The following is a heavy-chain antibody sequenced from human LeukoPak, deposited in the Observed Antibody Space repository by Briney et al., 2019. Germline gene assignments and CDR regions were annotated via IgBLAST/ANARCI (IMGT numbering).Heavy chain of an antibody. CDR1: GGTFISYA. V-gene: IGHV1-69*13. Sequence: SVKVSCKASGGTFISYAISWVRQAPGQGLEWMGGIIPIFGTANYAQKFQGRVTITADESTSTAYMELSSLRSEDTAVYYCAKEVVPADRTYYYYGMDVWGQGTTVTVSS. CDR3: AKEVVPADRTYYYYGMDV. D-gene: IGHD2-2*01. CDR2: IIPIFGTA. J-gene: IGHJ6*02.